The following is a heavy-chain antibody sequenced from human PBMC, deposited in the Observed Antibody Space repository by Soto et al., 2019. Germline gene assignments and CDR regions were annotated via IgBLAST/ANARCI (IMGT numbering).Heavy chain of an antibody. CDR3: ARHRSTTVAKFYFDN. D-gene: IGHD4-4*01. CDR2: IFDSGNA. J-gene: IGHJ4*02. CDR1: GGSINSYC. Sequence: PSDTLSLTCTVSGGSINSYCWSWIRQPPGKGLEWIAYIFDSGNANYNPSLKSRVTISVDTSKNQFSLKLTSVTAADTAVYYCARHRSTTVAKFYFDNWGQGALVTVSS. V-gene: IGHV4-59*08.